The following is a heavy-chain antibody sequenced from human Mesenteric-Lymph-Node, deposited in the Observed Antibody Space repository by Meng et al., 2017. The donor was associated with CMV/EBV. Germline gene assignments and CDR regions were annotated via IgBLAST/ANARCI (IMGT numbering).Heavy chain of an antibody. CDR2: ISGSGGST. CDR3: AKEGPGIDRYYDFWSGYLSIDY. V-gene: IGHV3-23*01. CDR1: GFTFSSYA. J-gene: IGHJ4*02. D-gene: IGHD3-3*01. Sequence: GGSLRLSCAASGFTFSSYAMSWVRQAPGKGLEWVSAISGSGGSTYYADSVKGRFTISRDNSKNTLYLQMNSLRAEDTAVYYCAKEGPGIDRYYDFWSGYLSIDYWGQGTLVTVSS.